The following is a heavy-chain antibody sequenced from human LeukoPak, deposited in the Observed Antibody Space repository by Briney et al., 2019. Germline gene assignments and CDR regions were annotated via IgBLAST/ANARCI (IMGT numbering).Heavy chain of an antibody. V-gene: IGHV4-38-2*01. D-gene: IGHD4-23*01. CDR3: ARDYGGHAIFDY. J-gene: IGHJ4*02. CDR1: GDSISSGYF. CDR2: IYHSGST. Sequence: PSETLSLTCVVSGDSISSGYFWGWIRQPPGKGLEWIATIYHSGSTSYNPSLKSRVTISVDTSKNQFSLKLSSVTAADTAVYYCARDYGGHAIFDYWGQGTLVTVSS.